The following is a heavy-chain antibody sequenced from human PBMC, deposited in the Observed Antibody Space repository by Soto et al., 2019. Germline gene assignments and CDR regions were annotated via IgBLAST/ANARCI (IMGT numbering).Heavy chain of an antibody. V-gene: IGHV4-30-4*01. CDR1: GGSISSGDYY. Sequence: PSETLSLTCTVSGGSISSGDYYWSWIRQPPGKGLEWIGYIYYSGSTYYNPSLKSRVTISVDTSKNQFSLRLSSVTAADTAVYYCARVGRRWAPITYFDYWGQGTLVTVSS. CDR2: IYYSGST. CDR3: ARVGRRWAPITYFDY. D-gene: IGHD1-20*01. J-gene: IGHJ4*02.